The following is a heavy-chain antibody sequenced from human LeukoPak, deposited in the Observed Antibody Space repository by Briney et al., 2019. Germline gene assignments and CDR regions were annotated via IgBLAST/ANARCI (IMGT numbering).Heavy chain of an antibody. CDR1: GFSFSSYS. CDR3: ARDRIAARDWFDP. V-gene: IGHV3-21*01. D-gene: IGHD6-13*01. J-gene: IGHJ5*02. Sequence: GGSLRLSCAASGFSFSSYSMNWVRQAPGKGLEWVSSISSSTSYIYYADSVKGRFTISRDNAKNSLYLQMNSLRAEDLAVYYCARDRIAARDWFDPWGQGTLVTVSS. CDR2: ISSSTSYI.